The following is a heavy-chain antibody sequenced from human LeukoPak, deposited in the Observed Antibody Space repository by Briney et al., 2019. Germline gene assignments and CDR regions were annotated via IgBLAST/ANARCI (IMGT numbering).Heavy chain of an antibody. Sequence: LSLTCAVYGGSFSGYYWSWIRQAPGKGLEWVSYISSSSHYTKYADSVKGRFTISRDNAKNSLYLQMDSLRAEDTAVYYCARDDCTGSSCYSRLVDYWGQGTLVTVSS. J-gene: IGHJ4*02. CDR1: GGSFSGYY. D-gene: IGHD2-2*01. CDR3: ARDDCTGSSCYSRLVDY. CDR2: ISSSSHYT. V-gene: IGHV3-11*05.